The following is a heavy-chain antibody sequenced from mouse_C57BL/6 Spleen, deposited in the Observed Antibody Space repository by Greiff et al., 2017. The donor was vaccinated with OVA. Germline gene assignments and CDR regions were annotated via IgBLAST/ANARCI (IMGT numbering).Heavy chain of an antibody. V-gene: IGHV5-17*01. D-gene: IGHD4-1*01. J-gene: IGHJ2*01. CDR2: ISSGSSTI. CDR3: SNWDEGY. CDR1: GFTFSDYG. Sequence: EVKVVESGGGLVKPGGSLTLSCAASGFTFSDYGMHWVRQAPEKGLEWVAYISSGSSTIYYADTVKGRFTISRDNAKNTLFLQMTSLRSEDTAMYYCSNWDEGYWGQGTTLTVSS.